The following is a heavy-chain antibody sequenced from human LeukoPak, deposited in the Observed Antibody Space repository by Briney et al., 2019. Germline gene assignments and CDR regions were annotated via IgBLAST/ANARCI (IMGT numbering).Heavy chain of an antibody. V-gene: IGHV3-23*01. J-gene: IGHJ6*02. Sequence: GGSLRLSCAASGFTFSSYAMSWVRQAPGKGLEWVSAISGSGGSTYYADSVKGRFTISRDNSKNTLYLQMNSLRAEDTAVYYCAKGGIEGSWYYYYGMDVWGQGTTVTVSS. D-gene: IGHD3-10*01. CDR1: GFTFSSYA. CDR2: ISGSGGST. CDR3: AKGGIEGSWYYYYGMDV.